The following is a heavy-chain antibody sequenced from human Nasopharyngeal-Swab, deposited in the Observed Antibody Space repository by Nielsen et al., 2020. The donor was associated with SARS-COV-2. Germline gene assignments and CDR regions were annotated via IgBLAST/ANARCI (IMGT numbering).Heavy chain of an antibody. CDR3: ASGEENNWFDP. Sequence: WIRQPPGKGLEWIGSIYYSGSTYYNPSLKSRVTISVDTSKNQFSLKLSSVTAADTAVCYCASGEENNWFDPWGQGTLVTVSS. J-gene: IGHJ5*02. V-gene: IGHV4-39*07. D-gene: IGHD3-10*01. CDR2: IYYSGST.